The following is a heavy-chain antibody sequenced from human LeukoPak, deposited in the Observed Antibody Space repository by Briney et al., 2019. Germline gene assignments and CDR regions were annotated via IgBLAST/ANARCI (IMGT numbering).Heavy chain of an antibody. D-gene: IGHD3-3*01. CDR1: GFTFSGYA. CDR3: AKDRDYDFWSGYSESGRFDY. Sequence: GGSLRLSCAASGFTFSGYAMAWVRQAPGKGLEWVSAISGSGGSTYYADSVKGRFTISRDNSKNTLYLQMNSLRAEDTAVYYCAKDRDYDFWSGYSESGRFDYWGQGTLVTVSS. V-gene: IGHV3-23*01. J-gene: IGHJ4*02. CDR2: ISGSGGST.